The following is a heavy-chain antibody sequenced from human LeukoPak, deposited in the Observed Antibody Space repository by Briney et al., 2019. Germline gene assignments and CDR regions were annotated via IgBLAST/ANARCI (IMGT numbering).Heavy chain of an antibody. V-gene: IGHV3-23*01. D-gene: IGHD2-15*01. CDR2: ISGSGSRT. J-gene: IGHJ4*02. Sequence: GSLRLSCVASGFIFSSYAMSWVRQAPGKGLEWVSGISGSGSRTSHADSVKGRFTISRDNSKNTLYLQMNSLRAEDTAVYYCAKGTQIYCSDIKCYPFDYWGQGTLVTVSS. CDR3: AKGTQIYCSDIKCYPFDY. CDR1: GFIFSSYA.